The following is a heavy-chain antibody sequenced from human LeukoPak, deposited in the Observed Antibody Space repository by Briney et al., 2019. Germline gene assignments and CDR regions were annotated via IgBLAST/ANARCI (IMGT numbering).Heavy chain of an antibody. CDR1: GGSFSGSY. CDR2: INHSGST. CDR3: ARGAGVAVAGTFDY. J-gene: IGHJ4*02. V-gene: IGHV4-34*01. Sequence: SETLSLTCAVYGGSFSGSYWSWIRQPPGKGLEWIGEINHSGSTNYNPSLKSRVTISVDTSKNQFSLKLSSVTAADTAVYYCARGAGVAVAGTFDYWGQGTLVTVSS. D-gene: IGHD6-19*01.